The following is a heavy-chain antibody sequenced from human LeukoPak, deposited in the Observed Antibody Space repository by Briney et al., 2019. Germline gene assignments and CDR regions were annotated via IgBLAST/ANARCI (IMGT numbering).Heavy chain of an antibody. D-gene: IGHD3-3*01. CDR3: ARGPGILEWLFLPGWFDP. Sequence: PGGSLRLSCAASGFTLSSYWMNWVRQAPGKGLEWVANINQDGSEKYYVDSVKGRFTISRDNAKNSLYLQMNSLRAEDTAVYYCARGPGILEWLFLPGWFDPWGQGTLVTVSS. CDR2: INQDGSEK. J-gene: IGHJ5*02. CDR1: GFTLSSYW. V-gene: IGHV3-7*01.